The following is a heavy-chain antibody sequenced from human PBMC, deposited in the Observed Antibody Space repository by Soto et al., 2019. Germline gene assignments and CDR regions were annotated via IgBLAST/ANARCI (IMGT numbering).Heavy chain of an antibody. CDR2: MNPNSGNT. J-gene: IGHJ4*02. Sequence: ASVKVSCKASGYTFTIYDINWVRQATGRGLEWMGWMNPNSGNTGYAQKFQGRLTMTRHTSISTAYKELSSLRSEDTAVYFCARGAGNFDYWAQGTLVTVSS. CDR3: ARGAGNFDY. V-gene: IGHV1-8*01. CDR1: GYTFTIYD.